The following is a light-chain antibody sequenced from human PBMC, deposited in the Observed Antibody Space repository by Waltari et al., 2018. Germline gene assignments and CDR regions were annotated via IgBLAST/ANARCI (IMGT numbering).Light chain of an antibody. J-gene: IGKJ1*01. V-gene: IGKV1-5*03. Sequence: DIQMTQSPSTLSASVGDRVTITCRASQSISSWLAWYQQNPGKAPKLLIYKASSLESGVPSRFSGSGSGTEFTLTISSLQPDDCATYYCQQYNSPWTFGQGTKVEIK. CDR3: QQYNSPWT. CDR1: QSISSW. CDR2: KAS.